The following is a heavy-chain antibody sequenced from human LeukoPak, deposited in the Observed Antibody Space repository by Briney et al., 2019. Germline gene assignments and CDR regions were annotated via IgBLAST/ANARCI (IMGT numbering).Heavy chain of an antibody. Sequence: SETLSLTCSVSGYSISSAYYWGWIRQPPGKGLEWIGTMYHSGSTNYNPSLKSRVTISVDTSKNQFSLKLSSVTAADTAVYYCARGVAAGTGYWGQGTLVTVSS. V-gene: IGHV4-38-2*02. D-gene: IGHD6-13*01. CDR3: ARGVAAGTGY. J-gene: IGHJ4*02. CDR1: GYSISSAYY. CDR2: MYHSGST.